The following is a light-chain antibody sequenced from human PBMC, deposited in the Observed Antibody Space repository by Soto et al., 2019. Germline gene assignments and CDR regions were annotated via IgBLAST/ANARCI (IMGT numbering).Light chain of an antibody. CDR3: QQGVT. V-gene: IGKV3-11*01. Sequence: EIVLTQSPATLSLSPGERATPSCRASQSVSSYLAWYQQKPGQAPRLLIYDASNRATGIPARFSGSGSGTDFTLTISSLEPEDFAVYYCQQGVTFGGGTKVDIK. CDR2: DAS. CDR1: QSVSSY. J-gene: IGKJ4*01.